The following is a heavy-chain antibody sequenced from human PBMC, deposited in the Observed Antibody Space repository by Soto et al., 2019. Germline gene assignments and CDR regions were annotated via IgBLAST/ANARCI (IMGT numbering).Heavy chain of an antibody. J-gene: IGHJ3*02. CDR3: ARLERDAFDI. V-gene: IGHV4-34*01. CDR1: GGSFSGYY. Sequence: SETLSLTCAVYGGSFSGYYWSWIRQPPGKGLEWIGYFNHSGSTNYNPSLKSRVTISVDTSKNQFSLRLSSVTAADTAVYYCARLERDAFDIWGQGTMVTVSS. D-gene: IGHD1-1*01. CDR2: FNHSGST.